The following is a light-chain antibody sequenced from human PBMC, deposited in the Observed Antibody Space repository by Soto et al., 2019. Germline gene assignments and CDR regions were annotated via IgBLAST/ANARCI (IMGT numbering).Light chain of an antibody. J-gene: IGKJ1*01. V-gene: IGKV1-5*01. CDR3: QQYNIYPWT. CDR2: DAS. CDR1: QSISSW. Sequence: DLQMTQSPSTLSASVGDRVTITCRASQSISSWLAWYQQKPGKAPKLLIYDASSLESGVPSRFSGSGSWTEFTLTISSLQPDDFATYYCQQYNIYPWTFGQGTKVEIK.